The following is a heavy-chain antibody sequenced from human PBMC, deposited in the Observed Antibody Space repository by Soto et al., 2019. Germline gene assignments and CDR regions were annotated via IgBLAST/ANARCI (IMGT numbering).Heavy chain of an antibody. J-gene: IGHJ6*03. CDR1: GFTFDDYA. CDR2: ISWNSGSI. Sequence: EVQLVESGGGLVQPGRSLRLSCAASGFTFDDYAMHWVRQAPGKGLEWVSGISWNSGSIGYADSVKGRFTISRDNAKNSRYLQMNSLRAEDTALYYCAKDMGSSSYYYYYYYYMDVWGKGTTVTVSS. D-gene: IGHD6-13*01. V-gene: IGHV3-9*01. CDR3: AKDMGSSSYYYYYYYYMDV.